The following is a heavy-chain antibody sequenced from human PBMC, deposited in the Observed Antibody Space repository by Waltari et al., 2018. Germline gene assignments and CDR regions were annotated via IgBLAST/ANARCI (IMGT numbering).Heavy chain of an antibody. Sequence: EVQLVQSGAEVKQPGESLKISCKGSGYSFSNYWIGWVRQMPGKGLEWMGIIYPGDSDIRYSPSCQGQVTISVDKSINTAYLQWSSLKASDTAMFYCARHLNNYYDSSGYYYGFDFWGQGTLVTVSS. CDR2: IYPGDSDI. CDR1: GYSFSNYW. CDR3: ARHLNNYYDSSGYYYGFDF. V-gene: IGHV5-51*01. D-gene: IGHD3-22*01. J-gene: IGHJ4*02.